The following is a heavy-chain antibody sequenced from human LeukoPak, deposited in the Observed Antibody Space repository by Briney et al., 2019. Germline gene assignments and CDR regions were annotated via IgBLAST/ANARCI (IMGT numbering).Heavy chain of an antibody. CDR2: IYHRGTT. V-gene: IGHV4-38-2*01. Sequence: SETLSLTCAVSGYSISSGYYWGWIRQPPGKGLEWIGSIYHRGTTYYNPSLKRRVTISVDTSKNQFSLKLSSVTAADTAVYYCARGHLGLSPWGQGTLVTVSS. D-gene: IGHD3-10*01. CDR1: GYSISSGYY. CDR3: ARGHLGLSP. J-gene: IGHJ5*02.